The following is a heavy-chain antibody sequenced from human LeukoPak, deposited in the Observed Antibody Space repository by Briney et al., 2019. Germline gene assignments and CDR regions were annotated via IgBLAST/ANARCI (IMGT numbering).Heavy chain of an antibody. J-gene: IGHJ4*02. CDR2: VNPSGGST. D-gene: IGHD3-10*01. CDR1: GYTFTSYY. Sequence: ASVKVSFKASGYTFTSYYMHWVRQAPGQGREWMGIVNPSGGSTSYAQKFQGRVTMTRDTSTSTVYMELSSLRSEDTAVYYCARDSPRITMVRGALPGYWGQGTLVTVSS. V-gene: IGHV1-46*01. CDR3: ARDSPRITMVRGALPGY.